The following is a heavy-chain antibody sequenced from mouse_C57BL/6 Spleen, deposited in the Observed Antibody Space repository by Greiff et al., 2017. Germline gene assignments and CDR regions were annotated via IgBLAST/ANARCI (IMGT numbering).Heavy chain of an antibody. J-gene: IGHJ2*01. Sequence: QVQLQQSGPELVKPGASVQISCKASGYAFSSSWMNWVKQRPGKGLEWIGRIYPGDGDTNYNGKFKGKATLTADKSSSTAYMQLSSLTSEDSAVYFCARDFEDYWGQGTTLTVSS. CDR2: IYPGDGDT. V-gene: IGHV1-82*01. CDR1: GYAFSSSW. CDR3: ARDFEDY.